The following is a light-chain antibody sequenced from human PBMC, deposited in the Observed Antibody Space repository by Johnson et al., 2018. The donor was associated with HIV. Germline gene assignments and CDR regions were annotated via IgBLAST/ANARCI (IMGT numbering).Light chain of an antibody. Sequence: QSVLTQPPSVSAAPGQKVTISCSGSSSNIGNNYVSWYQQLPGTAPKLLIYDNNKRPSGIPDRFSGSKSGTSATLGITGLQTGDEADYYCGTWDLSLSAGSYVFGTGTKVTVL. CDR1: SSNIGNNY. CDR2: DNN. J-gene: IGLJ1*01. V-gene: IGLV1-51*01. CDR3: GTWDLSLSAGSYV.